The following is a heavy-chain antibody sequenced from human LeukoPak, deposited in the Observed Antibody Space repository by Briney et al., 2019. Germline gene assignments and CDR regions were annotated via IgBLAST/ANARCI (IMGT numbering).Heavy chain of an antibody. V-gene: IGHV1-2*06. J-gene: IGHJ4*02. Sequence: ASVKVSCXASGYTFTGYYMHWVRQAPGQGLEWMGRINPNSGGTNYAQKFQGRVTMTRDTSISTAYMELSRLRSDDTAVYYCARAVSGYCSGGSCYYLLFDYWGQGTLVTVSS. CDR1: GYTFTGYY. D-gene: IGHD2-15*01. CDR2: INPNSGGT. CDR3: ARAVSGYCSGGSCYYLLFDY.